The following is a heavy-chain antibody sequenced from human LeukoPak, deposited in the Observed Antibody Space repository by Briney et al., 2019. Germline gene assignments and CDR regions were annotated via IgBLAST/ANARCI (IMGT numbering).Heavy chain of an antibody. CDR1: GFTSSSYH. V-gene: IGHV3-23*01. J-gene: IGHJ4*02. Sequence: GGSLRLSCAASGFTSSSYHMSWVRQAPGKGLEWVSVISGSGGSTYYADSVKGRFTISRDNSKNTLYLQMNSLRAEDTAVYYCAKGPYSSSWYYFDYWGQGTLVTVSS. D-gene: IGHD6-13*01. CDR2: ISGSGGST. CDR3: AKGPYSSSWYYFDY.